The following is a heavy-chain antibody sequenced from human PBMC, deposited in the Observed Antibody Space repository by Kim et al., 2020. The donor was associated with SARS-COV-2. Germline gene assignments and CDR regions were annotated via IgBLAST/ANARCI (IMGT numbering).Heavy chain of an antibody. J-gene: IGHJ6*02. CDR2: INHSGST. CDR1: GGSFSGYY. Sequence: SETLSLTCAVYGGSFSGYYWSWIRQPPGKGLEWIGEINHSGSTNYNPSLKSRVTISVDTSKNQFSLKLSSVTAADTAVYYCARGPRYYYGSGSYKGHDYYYYYGMDVWGQGTTVTVSS. V-gene: IGHV4-34*01. D-gene: IGHD3-10*01. CDR3: ARGPRYYYGSGSYKGHDYYYYYGMDV.